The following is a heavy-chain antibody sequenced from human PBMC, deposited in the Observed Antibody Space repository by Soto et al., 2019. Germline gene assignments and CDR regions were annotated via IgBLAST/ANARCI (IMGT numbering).Heavy chain of an antibody. V-gene: IGHV3-48*04. CDR2: ISSSSSTI. CDR1: GFTFSSYS. CDR3: ARDQEGAVVTAILAFDI. D-gene: IGHD2-21*02. Sequence: GESLKISCAASGFTFSSYSMNWVRQAPGKGLEWVSYISSSSSTIYYADSVKGRFTISRDNAKNSLYLQMNSLRAEDTAVYYCARDQEGAVVTAILAFDIWGQGTMVTVSS. J-gene: IGHJ3*02.